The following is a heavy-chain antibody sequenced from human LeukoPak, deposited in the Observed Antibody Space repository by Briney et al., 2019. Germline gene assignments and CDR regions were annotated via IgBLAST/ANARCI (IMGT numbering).Heavy chain of an antibody. J-gene: IGHJ4*02. CDR3: ARRPDYGGTPTFDY. CDR2: IYSDGST. CDR1: GLTVTSNY. Sequence: GGSLRLSCAASGLTVTSNYMSWVRQAPGKGLEWVSVIYSDGSTYYADSVKGRFSISRDNSKNTLYLQLNSLRVEDTAVYNCARRPDYGGTPTFDYWGQGTLVTVSS. V-gene: IGHV3-66*01. D-gene: IGHD4-23*01.